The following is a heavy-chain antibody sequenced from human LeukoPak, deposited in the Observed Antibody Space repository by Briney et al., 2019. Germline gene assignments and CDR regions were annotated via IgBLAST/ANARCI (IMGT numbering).Heavy chain of an antibody. V-gene: IGHV4-39*07. CDR2: IYYTGTT. J-gene: IGHJ4*02. CDR1: GGSISSSSYY. Sequence: SETLSLTCTVSGGSISSSSYYWGWIRQPRGKGLEWIGSIYYTGTTYYNPSLKSRVTISVDTSKNQFSLHLSSVTAADTAVYYCAGDRDGSYDYWGQGTLVTVSS. D-gene: IGHD1-26*01. CDR3: AGDRDGSYDY.